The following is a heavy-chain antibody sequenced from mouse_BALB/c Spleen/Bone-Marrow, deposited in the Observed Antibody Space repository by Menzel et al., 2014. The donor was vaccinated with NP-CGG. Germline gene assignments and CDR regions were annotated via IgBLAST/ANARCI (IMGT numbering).Heavy chain of an antibody. J-gene: IGHJ3*01. D-gene: IGHD1-2*01. Sequence: EVQGVESGGGLVQPGGSLKLSCAASGFTFSNYTMSWIRQTPEKRLEWVAYISNGGGTTYYPDTVKGRFTISRDNAKNPLYLQMSSLKSEDTAMYYCARRYDYGYGPFAYWGQGTLATVSA. CDR3: ARRYDYGYGPFAY. CDR1: GFTFSNYT. V-gene: IGHV5-12-2*01. CDR2: ISNGGGTT.